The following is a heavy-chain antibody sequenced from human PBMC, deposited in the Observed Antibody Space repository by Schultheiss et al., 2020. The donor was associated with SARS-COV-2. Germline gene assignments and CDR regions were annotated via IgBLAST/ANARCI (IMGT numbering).Heavy chain of an antibody. CDR1: GGSISSYY. J-gene: IGHJ3*02. D-gene: IGHD5-24*01. CDR3: ARQRDDAFDI. V-gene: IGHV4-59*08. CDR2: IYYSGST. Sequence: SETLSLTCTVSGGSISSYYWGWIRQPPGKGLEWIGSIYYSGSTNYNPSLKSRVTISVDTSKNQFSLKLSSVTAADTAVYYCARQRDDAFDIWGQGTMVTVSS.